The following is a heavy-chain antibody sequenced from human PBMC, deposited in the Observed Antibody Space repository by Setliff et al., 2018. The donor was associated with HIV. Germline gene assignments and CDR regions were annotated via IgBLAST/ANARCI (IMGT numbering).Heavy chain of an antibody. J-gene: IGHJ4*02. V-gene: IGHV4-59*01. D-gene: IGHD3-3*01. Sequence: SETLSLTCAVSDGSISSYYWSWIRQPPGKGLEWIGYIYYSGSTNYNPSLKSRVTMSVDTSKNQFSLKLNSVTAADTAVYYCARGGNFWSGYLGYYFDYWGQGTLVTVSS. CDR3: ARGGNFWSGYLGYYFDY. CDR1: DGSISSYY. CDR2: IYYSGST.